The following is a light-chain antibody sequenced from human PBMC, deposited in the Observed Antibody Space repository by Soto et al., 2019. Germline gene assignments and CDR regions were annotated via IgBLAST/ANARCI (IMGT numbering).Light chain of an antibody. CDR3: SSYAGRNNYV. J-gene: IGLJ1*01. CDR1: SSDVGGYNY. Sequence: QSALTQPPSASESPGQSVTISCTGTSSDVGGYNYVSWYQQHPGKAPKVLIYEVTKRPSGVPDRFSGSKSGNTASLTVSGLQAEDESDYYCSSYAGRNNYVFGTGTKVTVL. CDR2: EVT. V-gene: IGLV2-8*01.